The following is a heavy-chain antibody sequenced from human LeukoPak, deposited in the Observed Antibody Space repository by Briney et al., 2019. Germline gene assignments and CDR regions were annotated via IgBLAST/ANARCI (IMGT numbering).Heavy chain of an antibody. J-gene: IGHJ4*02. V-gene: IGHV3-30*18. CDR2: ISYDGSNK. D-gene: IGHD3-9*01. Sequence: PGGSLRLSCAASGFTFSDYAMHWVRQAPGKGLEWVAVISYDGSNKYYADSVKGRFTISRDNSKNTLYLQMNSLRAEDTAVYYCAKLNYDILTGYTDYWGQGTLVTVSS. CDR3: AKLNYDILTGYTDY. CDR1: GFTFSDYA.